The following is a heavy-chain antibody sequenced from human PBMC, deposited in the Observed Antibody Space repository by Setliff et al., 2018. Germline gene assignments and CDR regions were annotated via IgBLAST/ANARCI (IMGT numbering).Heavy chain of an antibody. CDR1: GDSFSDYY. J-gene: IGHJ3*01. CDR3: ARLYDNENSGDFRRAPFDV. CDR2: INHRGST. Sequence: SETLSLTCVVHGDSFSDYYWSWIRQPPGKGLEWIEEINHRGSTNYSPSLRSRVNMSIDTSKNQFSLKLRSVTAADTAVYYCARLYDNENSGDFRRAPFDVWGQGTMVTVSS. D-gene: IGHD3-22*01. V-gene: IGHV4-34*01.